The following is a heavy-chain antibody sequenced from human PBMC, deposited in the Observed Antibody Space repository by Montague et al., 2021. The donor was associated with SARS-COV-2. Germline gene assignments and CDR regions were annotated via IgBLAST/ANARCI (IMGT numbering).Heavy chain of an antibody. Sequence: SLRLSCAASGFTFSSYAMHWVRQAPGKGLEWVAVISYDGSNKYYADSVKGRFTISRDNSKNTLYLQMNSLRAEDTAVYYCAKPLLEDYGMDVWGRGTTVTVSS. D-gene: IGHD2-15*01. CDR2: ISYDGSNK. CDR1: GFTFSSYA. J-gene: IGHJ6*02. V-gene: IGHV3-30-3*01. CDR3: AKPLLEDYGMDV.